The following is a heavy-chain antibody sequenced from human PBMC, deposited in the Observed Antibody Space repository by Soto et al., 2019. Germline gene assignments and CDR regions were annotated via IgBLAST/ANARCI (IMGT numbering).Heavy chain of an antibody. V-gene: IGHV4-34*01. CDR2: INHSGST. J-gene: IGHJ6*03. CDR3: ARGVGPAGYYYYMDV. CDR1: GGSFSGYY. Sequence: SETLSLTCAFYGGSFSGYYWSLIRQPPGKGLEWIGEINHSGSTNYNPSLKSRVTISVDTSKNQFSLKLSSVTAADTAVYYCARGVGPAGYYYYMDVWGKGTTVTVSS. D-gene: IGHD6-19*01.